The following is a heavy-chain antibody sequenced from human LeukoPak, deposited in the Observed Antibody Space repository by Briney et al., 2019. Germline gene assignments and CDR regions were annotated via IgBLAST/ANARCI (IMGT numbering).Heavy chain of an antibody. CDR1: GYSISSGYY. D-gene: IGHD1-26*01. Sequence: SETLSLTCAVSGYSISSGYYWGWIRQPPGKGLGLVGSIYHSGCSYYNPSLKSRVTRSVDMSKNQFSLKLSAVTAADTVVYYCARQGSRGRIVGYFQHWGQGTLVTVSS. CDR2: IYHSGCS. J-gene: IGHJ1*01. V-gene: IGHV4-38-2*01. CDR3: ARQGSRGRIVGYFQH.